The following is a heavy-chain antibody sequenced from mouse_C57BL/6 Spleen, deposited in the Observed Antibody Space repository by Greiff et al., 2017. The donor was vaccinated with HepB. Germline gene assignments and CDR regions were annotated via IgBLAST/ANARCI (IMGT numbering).Heavy chain of an antibody. CDR3: ASYYYGSYAMDY. CDR2: IYPGSGST. Sequence: QVHVKQPGAELVKPGASVKMSCKASGYTFTSYWITWVKQRPGQGLEWIGDIYPGSGSTNYNEKFKSKATLTVDTSSSTAYMQLSSLTSEDSAVYYCASYYYGSYAMDYWGQGTSVTVSS. V-gene: IGHV1-55*01. J-gene: IGHJ4*01. CDR1: GYTFTSYW. D-gene: IGHD1-1*01.